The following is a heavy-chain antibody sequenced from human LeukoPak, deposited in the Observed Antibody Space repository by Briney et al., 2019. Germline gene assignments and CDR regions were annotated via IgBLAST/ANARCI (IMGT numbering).Heavy chain of an antibody. CDR1: GGTFSSYA. Sequence: SVKVSCKASGGTFSSYAISWVRQAPGQGLEWMGRIIPTLGIANYAQKFQGRVTITADKSTSTAYMELSSLRPEDTAVYYCALGSGYYFLFDYWGQGTLVTVSS. D-gene: IGHD3-22*01. V-gene: IGHV1-69*04. CDR2: IIPTLGIA. J-gene: IGHJ4*02. CDR3: ALGSGYYFLFDY.